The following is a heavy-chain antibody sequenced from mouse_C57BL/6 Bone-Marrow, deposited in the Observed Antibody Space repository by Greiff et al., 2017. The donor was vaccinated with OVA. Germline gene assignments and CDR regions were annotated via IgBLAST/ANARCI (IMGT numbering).Heavy chain of an antibody. CDR1: GISITTGNYR. CDR2: IYYSGTI. D-gene: IGHD1-1*01. Sequence: EVKLQESGPGLVKPSQTVFLTCTVTGISITTGNYRWSWIRQFPGNKLEWIGYIYYSGTITYNPSLTSRTTITRDTPKNQFFLEMNSLTAEDTATYYCARGSSYWYFDVWGTGTTVTVSS. V-gene: IGHV3-5*01. J-gene: IGHJ1*03. CDR3: ARGSSYWYFDV.